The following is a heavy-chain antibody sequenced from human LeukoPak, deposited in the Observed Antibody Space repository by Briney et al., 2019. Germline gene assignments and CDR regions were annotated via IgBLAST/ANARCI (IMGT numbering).Heavy chain of an antibody. CDR3: ARGLHIVVVPAAEWGGQFDAFDI. CDR2: VWYDGSNK. CDR1: GFTFSSYG. V-gene: IGHV3-33*01. J-gene: IGHJ3*02. Sequence: PGGSLRLSCAASGFTFSSYGMHWVRQAAGKGLEWVAVVWYDGSNKYYADSVKGRFTISRDNSKNTLYLQMNSLRAEDTAVYYCARGLHIVVVPAAEWGGQFDAFDIWGQGTMVTVSS. D-gene: IGHD2-2*01.